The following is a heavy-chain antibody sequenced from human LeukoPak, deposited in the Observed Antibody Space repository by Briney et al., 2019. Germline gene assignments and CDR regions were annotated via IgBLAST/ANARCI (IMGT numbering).Heavy chain of an antibody. J-gene: IGHJ4*02. CDR1: GFTFSSYW. CDR2: INSDGSST. V-gene: IGHV3-74*01. CDR3: ARDIYDSSGYGDY. Sequence: GGTLRLSCAASGFTFSSYWMHWVRQAPGKGLVWVSRINSDGSSTSYADSVKGRFTISRDNAKNTLYLQMNSLRAEDTAVYYCARDIYDSSGYGDYWGQGTLVTVSS. D-gene: IGHD3-22*01.